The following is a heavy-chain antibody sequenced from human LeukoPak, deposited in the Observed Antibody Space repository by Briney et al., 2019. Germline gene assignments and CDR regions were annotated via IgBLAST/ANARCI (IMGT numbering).Heavy chain of an antibody. CDR2: ISAYNGNT. J-gene: IGHJ5*02. CDR1: GYTFTSYG. D-gene: IGHD4-17*01. Sequence: ASVKVSCKASGYTFTSYGISWVRRAPGQGLEWMGWISAYNGNTNYAQKLQGRVTMTTDTSTSTAYMELRSLRSDDTAVYYCARDRAYGALSWGNWFDPWGQGTLVTVSS. CDR3: ARDRAYGALSWGNWFDP. V-gene: IGHV1-18*01.